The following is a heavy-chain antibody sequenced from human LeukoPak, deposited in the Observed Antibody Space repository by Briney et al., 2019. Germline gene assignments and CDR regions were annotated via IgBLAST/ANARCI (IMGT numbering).Heavy chain of an antibody. J-gene: IGHJ1*01. V-gene: IGHV4-59*01. CDR2: MYYSGGT. Sequence: PSETLSFTCTVSGGSISSYYWSWIRQPPGKGLEWIGYMYYSGGTNYNPSLKSRVTISVDMSKNQFSLKLRSVTAADMAVYYCARGVDYNDSSGSRHWGQGTLVTVSS. D-gene: IGHD3-22*01. CDR3: ARGVDYNDSSGSRH. CDR1: GGSISSYY.